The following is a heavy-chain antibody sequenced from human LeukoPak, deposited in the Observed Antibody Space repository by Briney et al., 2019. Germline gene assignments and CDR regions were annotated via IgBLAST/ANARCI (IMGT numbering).Heavy chain of an antibody. V-gene: IGHV3-11*06. J-gene: IGHJ4*02. CDR3: ARGLRYFDWSSDY. Sequence: GGSLRLSCAASGFTFSDYYMSWIRQAPGKGLEWASYISSSSYTNYADSVKGRFTISRDNAKNSLYLQMNSLRAEDTAVYYCARGLRYFDWSSDYWGQGTLVTVSS. CDR1: GFTFSDYY. CDR2: ISSSSYT. D-gene: IGHD3-9*01.